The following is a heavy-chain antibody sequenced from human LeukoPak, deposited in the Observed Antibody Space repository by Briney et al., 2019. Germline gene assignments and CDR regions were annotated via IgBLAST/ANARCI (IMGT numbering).Heavy chain of an antibody. D-gene: IGHD2-2*01. CDR1: GYTFTSYG. Sequence: GASVRVSCKASGYTFTSYGISWVRQAPGQGLEWMGWISAYNGNTNYAQKLQGRVTMTTDTSTSTAYMELSSLRSEDTAVYYCARGGYCSSTSCYEGDYWGQGTLVTVSS. V-gene: IGHV1-18*01. CDR2: ISAYNGNT. CDR3: ARGGYCSSTSCYEGDY. J-gene: IGHJ4*02.